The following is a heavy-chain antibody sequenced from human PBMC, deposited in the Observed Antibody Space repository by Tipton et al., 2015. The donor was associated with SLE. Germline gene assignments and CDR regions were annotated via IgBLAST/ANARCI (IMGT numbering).Heavy chain of an antibody. J-gene: IGHJ2*01. D-gene: IGHD6-19*01. Sequence: TLSLTCTVSGGSISSHYWSWIRQPPGKGLGWIGFIYYSGSTNYNPSLKSRVTISVDTSKNQFSLKLSSVTAADTAVYYCARDPSGWYWYFDLWGRGTLVTVSS. CDR2: IYYSGST. V-gene: IGHV4-59*11. CDR3: ARDPSGWYWYFDL. CDR1: GGSISSHY.